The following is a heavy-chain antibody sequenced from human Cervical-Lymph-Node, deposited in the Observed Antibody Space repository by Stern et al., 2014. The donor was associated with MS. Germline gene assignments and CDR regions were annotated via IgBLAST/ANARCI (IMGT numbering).Heavy chain of an antibody. V-gene: IGHV4-31*02. CDR1: GGSIRSDGYY. Sequence: QLVQSGPGLVKPSQTLSLTCTVSGGSIRSDGYYWSWIRQHPGKGLEWIGYIYHSGSTYYTPSLKSRLTISVDTSKNQFSLKLSSVTAADTAVYYCAREWDRAADYWGQGSLVTVSS. CDR3: AREWDRAADY. CDR2: IYHSGST. J-gene: IGHJ4*02. D-gene: IGHD1-26*01.